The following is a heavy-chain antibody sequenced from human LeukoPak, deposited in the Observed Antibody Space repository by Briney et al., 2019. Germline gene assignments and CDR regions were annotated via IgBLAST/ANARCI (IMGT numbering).Heavy chain of an antibody. CDR2: INPSGGGT. J-gene: IGHJ3*02. V-gene: IGHV1-46*01. Sequence: GASVKVSCKASGYTFTSYYMHWVRQAPGQGLEWMGIINPSGGGTSYAQKFQGRVTMTRDMSTSTVYMELSSLRSENTAVYYCARDMGSSGYFSGNDAFDIWGQGTMVTVSS. CDR1: GYTFTSYY. D-gene: IGHD3-22*01. CDR3: ARDMGSSGYFSGNDAFDI.